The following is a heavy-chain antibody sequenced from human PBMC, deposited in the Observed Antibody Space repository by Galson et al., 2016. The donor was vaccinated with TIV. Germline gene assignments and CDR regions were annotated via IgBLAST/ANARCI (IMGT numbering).Heavy chain of an antibody. V-gene: IGHV1-69*06. CDR2: IIPLFGTA. Sequence: SVKVSCKASGDTFTSYPFNWVRQAPGQGLEWLGGIIPLFGTANYAQKFQCRVTVTAHKSTSTVYLDLGSLRSEDTAVYYCATDRNTALDTSHYYYGMDVWGQGTTVTVSS. J-gene: IGHJ6*02. D-gene: IGHD5-18*01. CDR3: ATDRNTALDTSHYYYGMDV. CDR1: GDTFTSYP.